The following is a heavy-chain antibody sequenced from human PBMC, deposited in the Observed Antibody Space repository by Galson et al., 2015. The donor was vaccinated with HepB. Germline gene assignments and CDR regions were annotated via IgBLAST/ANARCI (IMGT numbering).Heavy chain of an antibody. J-gene: IGHJ4*02. D-gene: IGHD6-19*01. V-gene: IGHV3-30*18. CDR3: AKGCGSSGYLLWY. CDR2: ISYDGSNK. Sequence: SLRLSCAASGFTFSSHGMHWVRQAPGKGLEWVAVISYDGSNKYYADSVKGRFTISRDNSKNTLYLQMNSLRAEDTAVYYCAKGCGSSGYLLWYWVQRTLVTVSS. CDR1: GFTFSSHG.